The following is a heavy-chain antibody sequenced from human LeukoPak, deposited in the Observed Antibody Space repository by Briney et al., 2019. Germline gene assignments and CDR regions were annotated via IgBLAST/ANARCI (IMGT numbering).Heavy chain of an antibody. D-gene: IGHD6-19*01. V-gene: IGHV3-23*01. Sequence: PGGSLRLSCAASGFTFSSYAMSWVRQAPGKGLEWVSAIDGSGGSTYYADSVKGRFTISRDNSKNTLYLQMNSLRAEDTAVYYCARGSSSGWYNSRDLQGWYFDLWGRGTLVTVSS. J-gene: IGHJ2*01. CDR3: ARGSSSGWYNSRDLQGWYFDL. CDR2: IDGSGGST. CDR1: GFTFSSYA.